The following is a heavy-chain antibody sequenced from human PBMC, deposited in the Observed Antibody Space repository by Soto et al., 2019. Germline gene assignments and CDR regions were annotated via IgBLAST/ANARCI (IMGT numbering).Heavy chain of an antibody. J-gene: IGHJ4*02. CDR2: INANNGNA. Sequence: QVKLVQSGAEVRKPGASVKVSCKASGYTFTTYGIHWVRQAPGQGLEWMGWINANNGNANYAQKVQGRVTMTTDTSTSTAYMELRGLKSDDTVVYFCAILWGGRKFDWLLMAYWGQGTLVTLSS. CDR3: AILWGGRKFDWLLMAY. D-gene: IGHD3-9*01. V-gene: IGHV1-18*04. CDR1: GYTFTTYG.